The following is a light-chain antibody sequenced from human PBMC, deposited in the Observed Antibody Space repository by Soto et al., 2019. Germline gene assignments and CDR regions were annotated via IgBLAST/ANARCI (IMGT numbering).Light chain of an antibody. CDR2: GAS. V-gene: IGKV3-20*01. CDR1: QSVTSNY. J-gene: IGKJ3*01. Sequence: EIVLTQSPGTLSLPLGERATLSCRASQSVTSNYLAWYQQKPGQAPRLLIYGASSRATVIPDRFSGSGSGRHFTLTISRLEPEDSAVYYCQQFGSSPLCTFGPGTKVEIK. CDR3: QQFGSSPLCT.